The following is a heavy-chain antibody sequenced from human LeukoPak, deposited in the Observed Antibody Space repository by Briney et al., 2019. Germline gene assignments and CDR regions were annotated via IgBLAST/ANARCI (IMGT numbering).Heavy chain of an antibody. CDR2: INHSGST. CDR3: ARYSSGWYRGRFFDY. V-gene: IGHV4-34*01. J-gene: IGHJ4*02. D-gene: IGHD6-19*01. CDR1: GGSFSGYY. Sequence: SETLSLTCAVYGGSFSGYYWSWIRQPPGKGLEWIGEINHSGSTNYNPSLKSRVTISVDTSKNQFSLKLSSVTAADTAVYYCARYSSGWYRGRFFDYWGQGTLVTASS.